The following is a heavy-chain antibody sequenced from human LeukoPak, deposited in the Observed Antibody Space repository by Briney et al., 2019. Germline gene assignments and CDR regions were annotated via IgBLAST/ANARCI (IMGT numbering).Heavy chain of an antibody. J-gene: IGHJ6*02. V-gene: IGHV3-23*01. D-gene: IGHD3-9*01. CDR3: AKTKAYYDILTGYVPGDGMDV. Sequence: PGGSLRLSCAASGFTFSSYAMSWVRQAPGKGLEWVSAISGSGGSTYYADSMKGRFIISRDNSKNTLYLQMNSLRAEDTAVYYSAKTKAYYDILTGYVPGDGMDVWGQGTTVTVSS. CDR2: ISGSGGST. CDR1: GFTFSSYA.